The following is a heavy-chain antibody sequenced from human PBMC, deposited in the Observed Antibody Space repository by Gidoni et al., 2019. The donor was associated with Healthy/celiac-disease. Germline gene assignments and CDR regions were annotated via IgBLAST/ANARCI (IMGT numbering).Heavy chain of an antibody. CDR3: ARGDDYDFCSGYYTDY. J-gene: IGHJ4*02. Sequence: QVQLVESGGGVVQPGRSLRLSCAASGFTFSSYAMPWVRQAPGKGLEWVVVISYDGSNKYYADSVKGRFTISRDNSKNTLYLQMNSLRAEDTAVYYCARGDDYDFCSGYYTDYWGQGTLVTVSS. CDR1: GFTFSSYA. D-gene: IGHD3-3*01. CDR2: ISYDGSNK. V-gene: IGHV3-30*01.